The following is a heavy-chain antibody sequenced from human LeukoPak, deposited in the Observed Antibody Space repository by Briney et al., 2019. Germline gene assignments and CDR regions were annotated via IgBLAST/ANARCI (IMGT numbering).Heavy chain of an antibody. Sequence: SETLSLTCAVYGGSFSGYYWGWIRQPPGKGLEWIGEINHSGSTNYNPSLKSRVTISVDTSKNQFSLKLSSVTAADTAVYYCASLQLLYNYWGQGTLVTVSS. CDR1: GGSFSGYY. V-gene: IGHV4-34*01. D-gene: IGHD2-2*02. J-gene: IGHJ4*02. CDR2: INHSGST. CDR3: ASLQLLYNY.